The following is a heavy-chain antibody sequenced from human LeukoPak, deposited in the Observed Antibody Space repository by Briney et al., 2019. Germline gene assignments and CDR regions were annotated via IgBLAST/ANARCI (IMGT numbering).Heavy chain of an antibody. CDR2: ISGSGGST. Sequence: GGSLRLSCAASGFTFSSYAMSWVRQALGKGLGWVSAISGSGGSTYYADSVKGRFTISRDNSKNTLYLQMDSLRAEDTAVYHCARYDFILISYFDLWGRGTLVTVSS. D-gene: IGHD3-3*01. V-gene: IGHV3-23*01. CDR1: GFTFSSYA. J-gene: IGHJ2*01. CDR3: ARYDFILISYFDL.